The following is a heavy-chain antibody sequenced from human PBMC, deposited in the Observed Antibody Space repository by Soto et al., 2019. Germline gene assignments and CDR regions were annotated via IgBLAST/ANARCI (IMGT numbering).Heavy chain of an antibody. CDR2: VKPNNGET. D-gene: IGHD3-10*01. CDR3: AKVSRKGSAINLEY. CDR1: GYTFSNYD. J-gene: IGHJ4*02. Sequence: QVQLVQSWSELKKPGASVKVSCKASGYTFSNYDMNWVRQATGQGPEWIGWVKPNNGETGYAPKFQGRVTLTTDISTTPAYMELTSLRSEDTAIYYCAKVSRKGSAINLEYWCQGTLITFSS. V-gene: IGHV1-8*01.